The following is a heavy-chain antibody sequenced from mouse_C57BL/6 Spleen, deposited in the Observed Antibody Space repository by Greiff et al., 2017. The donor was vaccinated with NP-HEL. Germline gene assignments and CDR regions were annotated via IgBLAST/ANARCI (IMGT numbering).Heavy chain of an antibody. J-gene: IGHJ1*03. Sequence: EVMLVESGGGLVKPGGSLKLSCAASGFTFSSYTMSWVRQTPEKRLEWVATISGGGGNTYYPDSVKGRFTISRDNAKNTLYLQMSSLRSEDTALDYCARESTTGGATWWYFDVWGTGTTVTVSS. CDR2: ISGGGGNT. CDR3: ARESTTGGATWWYFDV. V-gene: IGHV5-9*01. CDR1: GFTFSSYT. D-gene: IGHD1-1*01.